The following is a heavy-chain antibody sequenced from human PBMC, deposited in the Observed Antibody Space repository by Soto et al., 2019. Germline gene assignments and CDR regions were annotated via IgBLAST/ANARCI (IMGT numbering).Heavy chain of an antibody. V-gene: IGHV1-18*01. CDR3: ARVRGIPADADH. CDR1: GYTFTTSG. D-gene: IGHD2-2*01. J-gene: IGHJ4*02. Sequence: QVQLVQSGAEVRKPGASVKVSCKASGYTFTTSGISWVRQAPGQGLEWMAMISAYNGNTNYAQKFQGRVTLTTDTPTSTAYMELRSLKSDDTATYYCARVRGIPADADHWGQGSLVTVSS. CDR2: ISAYNGNT.